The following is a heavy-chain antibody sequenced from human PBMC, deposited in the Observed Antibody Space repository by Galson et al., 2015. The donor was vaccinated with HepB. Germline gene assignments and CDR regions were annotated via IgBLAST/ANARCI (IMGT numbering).Heavy chain of an antibody. Sequence: SVKVSCKASGGTFSSYAISWVRQAPGQGLEWMGGIIPIFGTANYAQKFQGRVTITADESTSTAYMELSSLRSEDTAVYYCARVHDYGDYYFDYWGQGTLVTVSS. CDR1: GGTFSSYA. CDR3: ARVHDYGDYYFDY. J-gene: IGHJ4*02. V-gene: IGHV1-69*13. CDR2: IIPIFGTA. D-gene: IGHD4-17*01.